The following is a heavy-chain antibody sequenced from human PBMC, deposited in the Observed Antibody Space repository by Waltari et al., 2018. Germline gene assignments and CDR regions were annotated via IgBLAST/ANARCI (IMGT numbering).Heavy chain of an antibody. CDR2: INHSGST. V-gene: IGHV4-34*01. CDR1: GGSFSGYY. CDR3: ARGAGIAAAGRAPWFDP. D-gene: IGHD6-13*01. J-gene: IGHJ5*02. Sequence: QVQLQQWGAGLLKPSETLSLTCAVYGGSFSGYYWSWIRQPPGKGLEWIGEINHSGSTNYNPSLKSRGTISVDTSKNQFSLKLSSVTAADTAVYYCARGAGIAAAGRAPWFDPWGQGTLVTVSS.